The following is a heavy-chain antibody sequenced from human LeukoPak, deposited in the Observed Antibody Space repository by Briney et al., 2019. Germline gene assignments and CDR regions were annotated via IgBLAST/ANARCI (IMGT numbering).Heavy chain of an antibody. CDR2: ISSSGSTI. J-gene: IGHJ4*02. CDR1: GFTFSDYY. V-gene: IGHV3-11*01. CDR3: ARGPPYYDILTGYSPDYFDY. Sequence: GGSLRLSCAASGFTFSDYYMSWIRQAPGKGLEWVSYISSSGSTIYYADSVKGRFTISRGNAKNSLYLQMNSLRAEDTAVYYCARGPPYYDILTGYSPDYFDYWGQGTLVTVSS. D-gene: IGHD3-9*01.